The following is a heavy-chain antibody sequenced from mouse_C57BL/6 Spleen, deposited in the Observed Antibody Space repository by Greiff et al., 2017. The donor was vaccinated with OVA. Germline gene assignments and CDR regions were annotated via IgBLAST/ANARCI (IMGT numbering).Heavy chain of an antibody. CDR3: ARSGDEAWFAY. Sequence: VKLQQSGPELVKPGASVKISCKASGYAFSSSWMNWVKQRPGKGLEWIGRIYPGDGDTNYNGKFKGKATLTADKSSSTAYMQLSSLTSEDSAVYFCARSGDEAWFAYWGQGTLVTVSA. D-gene: IGHD3-1*01. CDR2: IYPGDGDT. CDR1: GYAFSSSW. V-gene: IGHV1-82*01. J-gene: IGHJ3*01.